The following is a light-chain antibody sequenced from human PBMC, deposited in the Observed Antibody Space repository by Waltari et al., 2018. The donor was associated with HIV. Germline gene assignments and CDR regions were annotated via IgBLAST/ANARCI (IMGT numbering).Light chain of an antibody. CDR2: EVT. CDR3: STHTTSDTLI. Sequence: QSALTQPASVSGSPGQSVTLSCTRTHSDFGRYNSVSWYQHHPGNVPKVIIYEVTHRPSGVPHRFSGSRSGNTASLTISGLQAEDEAVYYCSTHTTSDTLIFGGGTKLTVL. CDR1: HSDFGRYNS. J-gene: IGLJ2*01. V-gene: IGLV2-14*01.